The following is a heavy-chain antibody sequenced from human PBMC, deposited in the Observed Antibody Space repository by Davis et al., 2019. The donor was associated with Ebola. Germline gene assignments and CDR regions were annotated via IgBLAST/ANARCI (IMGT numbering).Heavy chain of an antibody. D-gene: IGHD2-8*02. J-gene: IGHJ4*02. V-gene: IGHV3-7*03. Sequence: PGGSLRLSCEASGFIMSKYWMSWVRQAPGKGLEWVANIKQDGSEKNYVDSVKGRFTISRDNSKNTLSLQMDSLRADDTAVYYCAKSFLHTGPHMSEFRGVDYWGQGTVVTVSS. CDR2: IKQDGSEK. CDR3: AKSFLHTGPHMSEFRGVDY. CDR1: GFIMSKYW.